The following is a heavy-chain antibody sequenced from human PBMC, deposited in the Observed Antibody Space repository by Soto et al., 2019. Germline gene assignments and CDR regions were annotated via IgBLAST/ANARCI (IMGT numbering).Heavy chain of an antibody. CDR1: GASIGTSNW. Sequence: PSETLSLTCAVSGASIGTSNWWSWVRQSPGKGLEWIGEIHDSGSTESNPSLKSRVTISLDKSKNQFSLKLSSVTAADTAVYYCASVITMVRGVIIGFDYWGQGTLVTVSS. D-gene: IGHD3-10*01. CDR2: IHDSGST. J-gene: IGHJ4*02. CDR3: ASVITMVRGVIIGFDY. V-gene: IGHV4-4*02.